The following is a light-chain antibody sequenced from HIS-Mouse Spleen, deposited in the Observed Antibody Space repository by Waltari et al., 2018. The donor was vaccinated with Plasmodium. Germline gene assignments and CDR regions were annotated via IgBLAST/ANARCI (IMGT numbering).Light chain of an antibody. Sequence: SYELTQPPSVSVSPGQTARITCSGDALPKKYAYWYQQKSGQAPVLFIYEDSKRPSGIPERFSGSSSGTMATLTISGGQVEDEADYYCYSTDSSGNHRVFGGGTKLTVL. CDR3: YSTDSSGNHRV. CDR1: ALPKKY. J-gene: IGLJ3*02. V-gene: IGLV3-10*01. CDR2: EDS.